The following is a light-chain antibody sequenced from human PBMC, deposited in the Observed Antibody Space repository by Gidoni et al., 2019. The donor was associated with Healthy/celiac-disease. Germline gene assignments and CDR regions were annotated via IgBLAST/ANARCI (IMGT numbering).Light chain of an antibody. CDR3: SSYTSSSLV. Sequence: QSALTQPASVSGSPGPSITISCTGTSSDVGGYNSVSWYQQHPGKAPKLMIYEVSNRPSGVSNRFSGSKSGNTASLTISGLQAEDEADYYCSSYTSSSLVFGGGTKLTVL. CDR1: SSDVGGYNS. J-gene: IGLJ2*01. CDR2: EVS. V-gene: IGLV2-14*01.